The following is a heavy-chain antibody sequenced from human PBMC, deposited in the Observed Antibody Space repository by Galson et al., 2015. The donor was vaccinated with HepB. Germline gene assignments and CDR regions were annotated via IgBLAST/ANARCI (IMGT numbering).Heavy chain of an antibody. Sequence: SLRLSCAASRFSFSSYGMHWVRQAPGKGLEWVAVISNDGTNEYYADSVKGRFTISRDNSKNVEYLQMHSLRADDTAVYYCAKDARPSQRRAIVRYFDWLLEPLDDWGQGTLVTVSS. D-gene: IGHD3-9*01. CDR2: ISNDGTNE. J-gene: IGHJ4*02. CDR3: AKDARPSQRRAIVRYFDWLLEPLDD. V-gene: IGHV3-30*18. CDR1: RFSFSSYG.